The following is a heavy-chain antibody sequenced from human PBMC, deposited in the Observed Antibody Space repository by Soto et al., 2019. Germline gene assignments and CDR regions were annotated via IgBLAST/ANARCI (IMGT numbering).Heavy chain of an antibody. CDR1: GGTFSSYA. V-gene: IGHV1-69*13. CDR2: ITPIFGTA. D-gene: IGHD6-13*01. CDR3: AREGSEGIAAAGIYYYYGMDV. J-gene: IGHJ6*02. Sequence: ASVKVSCKASGGTFSSYAISWVRQAPGQGLEWMGGITPIFGTANYAQKFQGRVTITADESTSTAYMELSSLRSEDTAVYYCAREGSEGIAAAGIYYYYGMDVWGQGTTVTVSS.